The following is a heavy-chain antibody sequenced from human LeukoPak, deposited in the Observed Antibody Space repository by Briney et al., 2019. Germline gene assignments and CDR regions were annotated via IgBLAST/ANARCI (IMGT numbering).Heavy chain of an antibody. CDR2: IYYSGST. CDR1: GGSISSYY. J-gene: IGHJ6*03. V-gene: IGHV4-59*01. D-gene: IGHD5-24*01. Sequence: SETLSLTCTVSGGSISSYYWSWIRQPPGKGLEWIGYIYYSGSTNYNPSLKSRVTISVDTSKNQFSLKLSSVTAADTAVYYCARDIGDGYYYYMDVWGKGTTVTISS. CDR3: ARDIGDGYYYYMDV.